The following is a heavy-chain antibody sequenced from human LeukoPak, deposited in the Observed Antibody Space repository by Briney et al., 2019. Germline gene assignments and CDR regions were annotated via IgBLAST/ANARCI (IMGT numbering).Heavy chain of an antibody. V-gene: IGHV1-46*01. CDR2: INPSGGST. CDR1: GYTFTSYY. D-gene: IGHD2-2*01. CDR3: PRDPSTSWFDP. Sequence: ASVKVSCKASGYTFTSYYMHXVRQAPGXXXXXMGIINPSGGSTSYAQKFQGRVTMTRDTSTSTVYMELSSLRSDDTAVYYCPRDPSTSWFDPWGQGTLVTVSS. J-gene: IGHJ5*02.